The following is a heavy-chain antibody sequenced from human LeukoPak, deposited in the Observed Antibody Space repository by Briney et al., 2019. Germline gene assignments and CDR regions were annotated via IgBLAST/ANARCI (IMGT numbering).Heavy chain of an antibody. J-gene: IGHJ4*02. Sequence: PSETLSLACTVSGGSISSYYWSWIRQPAGKGLEWIGRIYTSGSTNYNPSLKSRVTMSVDTSKNQFSLKLSSVTAADTAVYYCATADYGGNSWYFDYWGQGTLVTVSS. V-gene: IGHV4-4*07. D-gene: IGHD4-23*01. CDR2: IYTSGST. CDR3: ATADYGGNSWYFDY. CDR1: GGSISSYY.